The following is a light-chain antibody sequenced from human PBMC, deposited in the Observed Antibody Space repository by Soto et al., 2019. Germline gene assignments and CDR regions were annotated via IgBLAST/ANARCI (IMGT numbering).Light chain of an antibody. CDR3: QQYRDLPRA. CDR1: QRITSNY. J-gene: IGKJ1*01. V-gene: IGKV3-20*01. CDR2: AAS. Sequence: EIVLTQSPDTLSLSPGERATLSCRASQRITSNYVAWYQQKPGQAPRLLIFAASRRASGIPARFGGGGSGTDFTLTISGVETEDSAVYYCQQYRDLPRAFGQGTRVEIK.